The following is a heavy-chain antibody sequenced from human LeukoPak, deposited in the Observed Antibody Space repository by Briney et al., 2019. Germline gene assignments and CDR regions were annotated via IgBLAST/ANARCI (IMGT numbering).Heavy chain of an antibody. D-gene: IGHD2-21*02. J-gene: IGHJ4*02. CDR2: ISGSGGST. CDR1: GFTFSSYA. CDR3: AKDGLLAYCGGDCYKGPPYYFDY. Sequence: GSLRLSCAASGFTFSSYAMSWVRQAPGKGLEWVSAISGSGGSTYYADSVKGRSTISRDNSKNTLYLQMNSLRAEDTAVYYCAKDGLLAYCGGDCYKGPPYYFDYWGQGTLVTVSS. V-gene: IGHV3-23*01.